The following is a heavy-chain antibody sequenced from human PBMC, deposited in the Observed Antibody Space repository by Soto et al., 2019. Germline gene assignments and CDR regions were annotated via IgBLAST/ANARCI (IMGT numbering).Heavy chain of an antibody. J-gene: IGHJ6*02. CDR3: AKDFGWGSSWYYYYGMDV. V-gene: IGHV3-30*18. Sequence: GGSLRLSCAASGFTFSSYGMHWVRQAPGKGLEWVAVISYDGSNKYYADSVKGRFTISRDNSKNTLYLQMNSLRAEDTAVYYCAKDFGWGSSWYYYYGMDVWGQGTTVTVSS. CDR2: ISYDGSNK. D-gene: IGHD6-13*01. CDR1: GFTFSSYG.